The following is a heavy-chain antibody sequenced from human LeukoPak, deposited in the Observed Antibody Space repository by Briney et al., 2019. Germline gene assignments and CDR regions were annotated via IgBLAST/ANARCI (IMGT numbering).Heavy chain of an antibody. Sequence: GGSLRLSCAASGFTFSSYSMNWVRQAPGKGLEWVSSISSSSSYIYYADSVKGRFTISRDNAKNSLYLQVNSLRAEDTAVYYCAKDRCSGGSCYTYFDYWGQGTLVTVSS. CDR1: GFTFSSYS. J-gene: IGHJ4*02. CDR2: ISSSSSYI. D-gene: IGHD2-15*01. CDR3: AKDRCSGGSCYTYFDY. V-gene: IGHV3-21*01.